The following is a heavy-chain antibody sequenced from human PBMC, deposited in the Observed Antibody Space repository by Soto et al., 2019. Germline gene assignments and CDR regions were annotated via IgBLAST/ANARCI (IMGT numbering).Heavy chain of an antibody. CDR3: AGTTSLQWYYMDV. D-gene: IGHD1-7*01. CDR2: TYYRSRWYN. J-gene: IGHJ6*03. CDR1: GDSVSSNSAA. V-gene: IGHV6-1*01. Sequence: QVQLQQSGPGLVRPSQTLSLTCAISGDSVSSNSAAWNWIRQSPSRGLEWLGRTYYRSRWYNDYAVSVKSRITVNPDTSKNQFSLHLNSVPPEDTAVYYCAGTTSLQWYYMDVWDKGTTVTVSS.